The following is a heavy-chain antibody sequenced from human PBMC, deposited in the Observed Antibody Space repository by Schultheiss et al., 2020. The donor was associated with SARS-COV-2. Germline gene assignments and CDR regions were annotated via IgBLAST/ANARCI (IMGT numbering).Heavy chain of an antibody. V-gene: IGHV4-59*06. J-gene: IGHJ6*02. CDR2: IYYSGST. Sequence: SQTLSLTCAVSGGSIRSYYWSWIRQSPGKGLEWIGYIYYSGSTYYNPSLKSRVTISVDTSKNQFSLKLSSVTAADTAVYYCARVMDYGMDVWGQGTTVTVSS. CDR3: ARVMDYGMDV. CDR1: GGSIRSYY. D-gene: IGHD2-21*01.